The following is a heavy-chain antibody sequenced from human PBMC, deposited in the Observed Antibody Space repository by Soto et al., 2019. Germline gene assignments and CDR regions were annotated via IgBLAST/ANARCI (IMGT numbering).Heavy chain of an antibody. CDR1: GFTFSRYA. V-gene: IGHV3-23*01. Sequence: EVQLLESGGGLVQPGGSLRLSCAASGFTFSRYAMSWVRQAPGKGLEWVSAISGSVGSTYYADSVKGRFTISRDNSKNTLYPQMNSLRAEDTAVYYCAKGGDYGSGLFDPWGQGTLVTVSS. CDR2: ISGSVGST. D-gene: IGHD3-10*01. J-gene: IGHJ5*02. CDR3: AKGGDYGSGLFDP.